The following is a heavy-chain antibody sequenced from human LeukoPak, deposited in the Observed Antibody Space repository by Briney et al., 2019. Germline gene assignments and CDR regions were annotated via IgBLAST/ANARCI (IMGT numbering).Heavy chain of an antibody. CDR2: ISGSAIST. D-gene: IGHD3-10*02. V-gene: IGHV3-23*01. CDR1: GFTFSDYA. CDR3: AKDRVAATMFFDY. J-gene: IGHJ4*02. Sequence: PGGSLRLSCAASGFTFSDYAMSWVRQAPGRGLEWVSTISGSAISTYYADSVKGRFTISRDNSKNTMYLQMNILRAEDTAIYYCAKDRVAATMFFDYWGQGSLVTVSS.